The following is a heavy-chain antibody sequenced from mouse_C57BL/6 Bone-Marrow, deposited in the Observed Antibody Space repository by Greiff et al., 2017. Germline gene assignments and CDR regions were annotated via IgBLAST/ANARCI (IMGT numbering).Heavy chain of an antibody. D-gene: IGHD3-3*01. V-gene: IGHV1-64*01. Sequence: VKLQQPGAELVKPGASVKLSCTASGYTFTSYWMHWVKQRPGQGLEWIGMIHPNSGSTNYNEKFKSKATLTVDKSSSTAYMQLSSLTSEDSAVYYCAGCSPYAMDYWGQGTSVTVSS. CDR3: AGCSPYAMDY. CDR2: IHPNSGST. J-gene: IGHJ4*01. CDR1: GYTFTSYW.